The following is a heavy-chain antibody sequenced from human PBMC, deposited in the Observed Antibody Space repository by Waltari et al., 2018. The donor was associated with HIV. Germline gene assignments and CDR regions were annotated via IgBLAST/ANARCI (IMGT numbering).Heavy chain of an antibody. D-gene: IGHD2-21*02. CDR3: ARSLLTPYYFDS. V-gene: IGHV1-69*12. Sequence: QVQLVQSGAEVKKRGSSVKVSCKASGGTFSNFAINWVRQAPGQGLEWMGGVVPFFATTTYARKFQGRVTISATASTGTAYMELRSLTTDDTAVYYCARSLLTPYYFDSWGQG. CDR2: VVPFFATT. J-gene: IGHJ4*02. CDR1: GGTFSNFA.